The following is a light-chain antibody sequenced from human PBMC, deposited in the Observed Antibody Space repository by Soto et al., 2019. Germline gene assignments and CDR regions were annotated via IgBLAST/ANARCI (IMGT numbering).Light chain of an antibody. CDR3: SAYTSSRTPGV. CDR2: DVS. V-gene: IGLV2-14*03. CDR1: SSDVGAHNY. J-gene: IGLJ2*01. Sequence: QSALTQPASGSGSPGQSITISCTGTSSDVGAHNYVSWYQQHPGKAPQGMIYDVSYRPSGVSNRFSGSKSGNTASLTISGIQAEDEADYYCSAYTSSRTPGVFGGGTKLT.